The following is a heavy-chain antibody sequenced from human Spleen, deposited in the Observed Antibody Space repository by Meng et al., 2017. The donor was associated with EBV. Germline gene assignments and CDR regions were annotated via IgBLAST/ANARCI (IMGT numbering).Heavy chain of an antibody. CDR3: ARETPGPFCGGDCYLDF. V-gene: IGHV1-69*01. D-gene: IGHD2-21*01. J-gene: IGHJ4*02. CDR1: GGTFSSHA. Sequence: QVQLVQSGAEVKEPXSSVKVSWXASGGTFSSHAINWVLQAPGQGLEWMGGIIPLYGTANYAQKFQGRVMITADESTNTAYMELYSLTSEDTAVYYCARETPGPFCGGDCYLDFWGQGTLVTVSS. CDR2: IIPLYGTA.